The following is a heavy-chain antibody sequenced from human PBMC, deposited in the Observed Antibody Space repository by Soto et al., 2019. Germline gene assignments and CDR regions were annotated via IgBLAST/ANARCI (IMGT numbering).Heavy chain of an antibody. Sequence: QVQLVQSGAEVKKPGASVKVSCKASGYTFTSYAMHWVRQAPGQRLEWMGWINAGNGNTKYSQKFQGRVTITRDTSASTAYMELSSLRSEDTAVYYCARGGGGCSGGSCYYYYYGMDVCGQGTTVTVSS. V-gene: IGHV1-3*01. CDR2: INAGNGNT. CDR1: GYTFTSYA. D-gene: IGHD2-15*01. CDR3: ARGGGGCSGGSCYYYYYGMDV. J-gene: IGHJ6*02.